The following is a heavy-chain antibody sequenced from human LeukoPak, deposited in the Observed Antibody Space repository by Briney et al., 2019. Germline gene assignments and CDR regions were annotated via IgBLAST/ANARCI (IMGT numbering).Heavy chain of an antibody. J-gene: IGHJ4*02. CDR3: ARDLTVTSFDY. D-gene: IGHD4-17*01. CDR1: GFTFSSHG. Sequence: GGSLRLSCAASGFTFSSHGMHWVRQAPGKGLEWVAVIAYDGSNKFYTDSVKGRFTISRDNSKNTLYLQMNSLRAEDTAVYYCARDLTVTSFDYWGQGTLVTVSS. CDR2: IAYDGSNK. V-gene: IGHV3-30*19.